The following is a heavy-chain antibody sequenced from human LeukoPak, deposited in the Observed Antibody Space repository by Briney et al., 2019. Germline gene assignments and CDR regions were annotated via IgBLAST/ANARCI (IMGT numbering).Heavy chain of an antibody. CDR2: ISSRSTYI. CDR1: GFTVSSYS. J-gene: IGHJ6*04. Sequence: PGGSLRLSCAASGFTVSSYSMNWVRQAPGKGLEWGSSISSRSTYIYHADSVKGRFTISRDNAKNSLFLQMNSLRAEDTAVYFCAKSTRAVMAMMDVWGKGTTVTVPS. CDR3: AKSTRAVMAMMDV. V-gene: IGHV3-21*01. D-gene: IGHD3-16*01.